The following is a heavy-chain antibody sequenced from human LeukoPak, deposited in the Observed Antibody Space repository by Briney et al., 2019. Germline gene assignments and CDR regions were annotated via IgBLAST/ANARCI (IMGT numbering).Heavy chain of an antibody. J-gene: IGHJ4*02. CDR3: AKDIPPNYYGSGSYSDY. CDR2: ISGDGGRT. CDR1: GFTFDDYA. Sequence: GGSLRLSCAASGFTFDDYAMHWVRQAPGKGLEWVSLISGDGGRTYYANSVKGGFTISRDTSKSSLYVQMNSLRAEDNALYYCAKDIPPNYYGSGSYSDYWGQGTLVTVSS. D-gene: IGHD3-10*01. V-gene: IGHV3-43*02.